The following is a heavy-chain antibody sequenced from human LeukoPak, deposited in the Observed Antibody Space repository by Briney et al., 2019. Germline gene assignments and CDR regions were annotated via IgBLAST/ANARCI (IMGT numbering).Heavy chain of an antibody. D-gene: IGHD3-3*01. V-gene: IGHV3-23*01. CDR2: ISGSGGST. J-gene: IGHJ4*02. Sequence: GGSLRLSCAASGFTFSSYAMSWVRQAPGKGLEWVSAISGSGGSTYYADSVKGRFTISRDNSKNTLYLQKNSLRAEDTAVYYCAALRFLAPWDYWGQGTLVTVSS. CDR1: GFTFSSYA. CDR3: AALRFLAPWDY.